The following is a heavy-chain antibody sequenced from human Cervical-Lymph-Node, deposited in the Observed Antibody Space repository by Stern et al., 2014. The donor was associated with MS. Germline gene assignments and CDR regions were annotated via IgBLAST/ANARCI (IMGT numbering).Heavy chain of an antibody. D-gene: IGHD3-10*01. V-gene: IGHV1-46*01. CDR1: GYTFTSYY. J-gene: IGHJ4*02. CDR3: ARRFMSYYFDY. CDR2: INPSGGNT. Sequence: VQLVESGAEVKKPGASVKVSCKASGYTFTSYYVHWVRQAPGQGLEWMGRINPSGGNTNYAQRFQGRVTMTRDTSTSTVFMELSSLRSEDTAVYYCARRFMSYYFDYWGQGTLVTVSS.